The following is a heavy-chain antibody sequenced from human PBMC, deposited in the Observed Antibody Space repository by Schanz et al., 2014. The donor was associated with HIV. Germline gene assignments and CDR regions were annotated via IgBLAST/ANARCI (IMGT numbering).Heavy chain of an antibody. Sequence: EVQLVESGGGLVKPGGSLRLSCAASGFSFISYSMNWVRQAPGKGLEWVSSISSSGTYIHYADSVKGRFTISRDNAKNSLYLHMSSLRAEYTAVYYCAREDCSGGSCFSNYYYYAMDVWGQGTTVTVSS. CDR3: AREDCSGGSCFSNYYYYAMDV. V-gene: IGHV3-21*01. CDR2: ISSSGTYI. J-gene: IGHJ6*02. D-gene: IGHD2-15*01. CDR1: GFSFISYS.